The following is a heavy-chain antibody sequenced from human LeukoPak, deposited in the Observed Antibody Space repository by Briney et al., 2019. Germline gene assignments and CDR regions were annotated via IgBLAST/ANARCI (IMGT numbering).Heavy chain of an antibody. CDR2: INHSGST. V-gene: IGHV4-34*01. Sequence: SETLSLTCAVYGGSFSGYYWSWLRQPPGKGLEWIGEINHSGSTNYNPSLKSRVTISVDTSQNQFSLKPGSVTAADTAVYYCARIPVGYWGQGTLVTVSS. D-gene: IGHD2-21*01. CDR1: GGSFSGYY. CDR3: ARIPVGY. J-gene: IGHJ4*02.